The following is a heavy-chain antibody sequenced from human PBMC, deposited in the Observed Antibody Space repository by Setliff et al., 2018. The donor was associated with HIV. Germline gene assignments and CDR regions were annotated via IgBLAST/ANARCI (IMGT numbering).Heavy chain of an antibody. V-gene: IGHV4-39*01. CDR3: ASRVYYYDSNNFLREEGFDP. J-gene: IGHJ5*02. D-gene: IGHD3-22*01. CDR2: ISYNANT. CDR1: GGSITTTNYY. Sequence: PSETLSLTCNVSGGSITTTNYYWGWIRQPPGKGLEWIGSISYNANTYYNPSLKSRVTISIDTSKNQFSLNLTSVTAADTAVYYCASRVYYYDSNNFLREEGFDPWGQGTLVTVSS.